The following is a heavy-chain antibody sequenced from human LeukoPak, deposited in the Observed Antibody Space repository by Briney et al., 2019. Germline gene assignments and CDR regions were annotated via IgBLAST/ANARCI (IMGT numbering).Heavy chain of an antibody. CDR2: IDYSGST. D-gene: IGHD3-16*01. CDR3: ARVGEGCFHI. V-gene: IGHV4-59*01. J-gene: IGHJ3*02. Sequence: SETLSLTCAVSGGAISTYSWSWIRQAPGKGPEWIGDIDYSGSTNCNPSLKSRVTISIDTSKNQFSLNLSSVTAADTAVYYCARVGEGCFHIWGQGTMVTVSS. CDR1: GGAISTYS.